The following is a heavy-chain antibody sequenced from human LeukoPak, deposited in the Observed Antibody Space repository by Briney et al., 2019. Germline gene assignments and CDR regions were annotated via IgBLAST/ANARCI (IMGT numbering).Heavy chain of an antibody. Sequence: ASMKVSCKASGYTFTTYGITWVRQAPGQGLEWMGWISSYNGNTNYAQKFQGRVTMTTDTSTSTAYMELSSLRSDDTAVYYCARVEKDTSGWYGFDYWGQGTLVTVSS. D-gene: IGHD6-19*01. CDR2: ISSYNGNT. CDR1: GYTFTTYG. V-gene: IGHV1-18*01. J-gene: IGHJ4*02. CDR3: ARVEKDTSGWYGFDY.